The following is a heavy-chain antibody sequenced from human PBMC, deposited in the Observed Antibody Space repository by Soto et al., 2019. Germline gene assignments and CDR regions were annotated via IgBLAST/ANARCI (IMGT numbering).Heavy chain of an antibody. CDR3: ARVMGSVDF. D-gene: IGHD1-26*01. CDR1: GYTFSNYD. CDR2: MNPKSGYT. Sequence: QVQLVQSGAEVKKPVTSVRISCKTSGYTFSNYDINWVRQAAGQGLEWMGWMNPKSGYTGSARNFQGRVTMTRDTSMTTAYMELSSLRSEDTAMYYCARVMGSVDFWGQGTLVTVSS. J-gene: IGHJ4*02. V-gene: IGHV1-8*01.